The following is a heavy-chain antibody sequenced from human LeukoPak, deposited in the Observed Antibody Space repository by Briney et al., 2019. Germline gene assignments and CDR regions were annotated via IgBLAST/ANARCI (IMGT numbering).Heavy chain of an antibody. J-gene: IGHJ4*02. V-gene: IGHV1-46*01. CDR1: GYTFTSYY. CDR3: ARDKQHLRRAIDY. Sequence: ASVKVSCKASGYTFTSYYMHWVRQAPGQGLEWMGLINPTGGSTGYAQKFQGRVTMTRDMSTSTDYMELSSLRSDDTAVYYCARDKQHLRRAIDYWGQGTLVTVSS. CDR2: INPTGGST. D-gene: IGHD6-13*01.